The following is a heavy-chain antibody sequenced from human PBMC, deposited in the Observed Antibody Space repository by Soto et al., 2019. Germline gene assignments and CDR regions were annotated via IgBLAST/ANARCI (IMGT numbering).Heavy chain of an antibody. D-gene: IGHD1-1*01. J-gene: IGHJ6*03. CDR2: IIPILGIA. Sequence: QVQLVQSGAEVKKPGSSVNVSCKASGGTFSRYTISWVRQAPGQGLEWMGRIIPILGIANYAQKFQGRVTITADKSTSTDYMELSSLRSEDTAVYYCARDATGHDKTYTNEYYMDVWGKGTTVTVSS. CDR3: ARDATGHDKTYTNEYYMDV. V-gene: IGHV1-69*08. CDR1: GGTFSRYT.